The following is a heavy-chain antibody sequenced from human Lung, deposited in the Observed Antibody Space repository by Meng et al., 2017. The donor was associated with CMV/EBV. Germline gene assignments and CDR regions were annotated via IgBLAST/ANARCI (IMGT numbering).Heavy chain of an antibody. V-gene: IGHV3-23*01. Sequence: SGVAVSSYAMSWVRQAPGKGLEWVSAISGSGGSTYYADSVKGRFTISRDNSKNTLYLQMNSLRAEDTAVYYCAKDAGYNWNGLFDYWGQGTLVTVSS. J-gene: IGHJ4*02. CDR2: ISGSGGST. CDR3: AKDAGYNWNGLFDY. D-gene: IGHD1-20*01. CDR1: GVAVSSYA.